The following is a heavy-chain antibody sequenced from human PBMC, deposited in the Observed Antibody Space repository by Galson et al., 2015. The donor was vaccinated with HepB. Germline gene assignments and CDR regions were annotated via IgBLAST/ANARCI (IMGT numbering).Heavy chain of an antibody. CDR2: ISYDGSNK. CDR1: GFTFSSYA. D-gene: IGHD2-15*01. V-gene: IGHV3-30-3*01. Sequence: SLRLSCAASGFTFSSYAMHWVRQAPGKGLEWVAVISYDGSNKYYADSVKGRFTISRDNSKNTLYLQMNSLRAEDTAVYYCTVSVYSWGWFDYWGQGTLVTVSS. J-gene: IGHJ4*02. CDR3: TVSVYSWGWFDY.